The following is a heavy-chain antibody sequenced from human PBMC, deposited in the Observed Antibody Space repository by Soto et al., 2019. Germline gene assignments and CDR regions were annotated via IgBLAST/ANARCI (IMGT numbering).Heavy chain of an antibody. V-gene: IGHV3-33*01. CDR2: IWSDESNK. D-gene: IGHD1-26*01. J-gene: IGHJ4*02. CDR1: GVTFSSYG. Sequence: QVQLVESGGGVVQPGRSLRLSCAASGVTFSSYGMQWVRQAPGKGLDWVAVIWSDESNKYYADSVKGRFTVSRDNSKNTLYLQMNSLRADDTAVYYCLAGSPFGDYWGQGTLVTVSS. CDR3: LAGSPFGDY.